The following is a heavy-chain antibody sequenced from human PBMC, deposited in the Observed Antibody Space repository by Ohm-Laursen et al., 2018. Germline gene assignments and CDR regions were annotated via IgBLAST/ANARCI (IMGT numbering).Heavy chain of an antibody. CDR3: ARDRSLADPKGNWFDP. Sequence: SLRLSCAASGFTFDDYAMHWVRQAPGKGLEWVSSISWNSGSIDYADSVKGRFTISRDNAKNSLYLQMNSLRAEDTAVYYCARDRSLADPKGNWFDPWGQGILVTVSS. J-gene: IGHJ5*02. D-gene: IGHD2-15*01. CDR2: ISWNSGSI. CDR1: GFTFDDYA. V-gene: IGHV3-9*01.